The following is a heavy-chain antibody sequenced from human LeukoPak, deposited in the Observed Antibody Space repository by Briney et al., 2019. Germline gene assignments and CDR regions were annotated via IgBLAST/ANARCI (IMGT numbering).Heavy chain of an antibody. CDR3: TTAGYSYSGTYYYYYMDV. CDR1: GFTFSSYG. D-gene: IGHD5-18*01. V-gene: IGHV3-33*01. J-gene: IGHJ6*03. CDR2: IWYDGSNK. Sequence: GRSLRLSCAASGFTFSSYGMHWVRQAPGKGLEWVAVIWYDGSNKYYADSVKGRFTISRDNSKNTLYLQMNSLKTEDTAVYYCTTAGYSYSGTYYYYYMDVWGKGTTVTVS.